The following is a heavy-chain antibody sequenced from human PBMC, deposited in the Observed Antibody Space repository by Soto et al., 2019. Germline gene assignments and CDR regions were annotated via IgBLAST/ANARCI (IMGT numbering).Heavy chain of an antibody. D-gene: IGHD6-19*01. CDR2: MYYTGSF. J-gene: IGHJ4*01. Sequence: TLSLTCSVSGGSFTSDNYYWGWIRQPPGEGLEWLGSMYYTGSFHYNPSLKGRVAISVDTSKSRFSLRLTSVTAADTAVYYCVRTYSSGWYPSYYFDSWGHGTLVTVSS. V-gene: IGHV4-39*01. CDR3: VRTYSSGWYPSYYFDS. CDR1: GGSFTSDNYY.